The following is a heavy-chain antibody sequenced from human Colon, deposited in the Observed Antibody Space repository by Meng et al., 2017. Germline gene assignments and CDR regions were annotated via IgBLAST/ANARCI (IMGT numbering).Heavy chain of an antibody. Sequence: QVQLQESGPGLVKPSETLSLTCTASGGSISSYYWTWIRQPAGKGLEWIGRIYSSGSTNYNPSLKSRVTMSVDTSKNQVSLNLTSVTAADTAVYYCARDGSGSRPFDYWGQGTLVTVFS. D-gene: IGHD3-10*01. CDR1: GGSISSYY. J-gene: IGHJ4*02. CDR2: IYSSGST. V-gene: IGHV4-4*07. CDR3: ARDGSGSRPFDY.